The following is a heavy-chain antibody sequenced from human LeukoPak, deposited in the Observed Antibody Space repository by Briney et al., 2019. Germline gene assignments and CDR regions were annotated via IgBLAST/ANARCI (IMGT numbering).Heavy chain of an antibody. J-gene: IGHJ4*02. CDR2: IYHSGST. V-gene: IGHV4-38-2*02. D-gene: IGHD2-15*01. CDR3: ARAQYLGYCRGGSCPWAY. Sequence: SETLSPTCTVSGYSISSGYYWGWIRQPPGKGLEWIGSIYHSGSTYYNPSLKSRVTISVDSSKNQFSLKLSSVTAADTAVYYCARAQYLGYCRGGSCPWAYWGQGTLVTVSS. CDR1: GYSISSGYY.